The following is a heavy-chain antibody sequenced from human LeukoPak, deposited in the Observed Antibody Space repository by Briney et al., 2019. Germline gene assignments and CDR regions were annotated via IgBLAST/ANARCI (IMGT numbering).Heavy chain of an antibody. D-gene: IGHD3-10*01. J-gene: IGHJ5*02. CDR2: IYYSGST. CDR1: GGSISSSSYY. CDR3: ARHRTLLWFGELLNNWFDP. V-gene: IGHV4-39*07. Sequence: SETLSLTCTVSGGSISSSSYYWGWIRQPPGKGLEWIGSIYYSGSTYYNPSLKSRVTISVDTSKNQFSLKLSSVTAADTAVYYRARHRTLLWFGELLNNWFDPWGQGTLVTVSS.